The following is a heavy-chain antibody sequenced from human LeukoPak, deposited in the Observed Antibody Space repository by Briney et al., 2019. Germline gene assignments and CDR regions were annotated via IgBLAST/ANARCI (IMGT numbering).Heavy chain of an antibody. CDR3: VRDRPHNWFDP. Sequence: ASVKVSCKASGYTFTGYYIHWVRQAPGQGLEWMGLIKPNSGDTKYAQKFQGRVTMTRDTSITTPYMELSSLRSDDTALYYCVRDRPHNWFDPWGQGTLVTVSS. CDR1: GYTFTGYY. J-gene: IGHJ5*02. V-gene: IGHV1-2*02. CDR2: IKPNSGDT.